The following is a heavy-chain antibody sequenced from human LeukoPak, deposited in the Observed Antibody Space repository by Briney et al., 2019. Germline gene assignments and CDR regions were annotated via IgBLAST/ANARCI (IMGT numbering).Heavy chain of an antibody. D-gene: IGHD2-15*01. CDR1: GFTFSSNY. J-gene: IGHJ3*01. Sequence: GGSLRLSCAASGFTFSSNYMSWVRQAPGKGLEWVSVIYSGGSTYYADSVKGRSSISRDNSKNTVYLQMNSLRAEDTAVYYCAREAAGGGGDAFDVWGQGTMVTVSS. CDR2: IYSGGST. CDR3: AREAAGGGGDAFDV. V-gene: IGHV3-66*01.